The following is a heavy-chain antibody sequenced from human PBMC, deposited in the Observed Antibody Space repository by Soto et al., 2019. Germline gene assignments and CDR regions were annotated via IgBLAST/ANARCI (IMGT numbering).Heavy chain of an antibody. CDR1: GYTFTSYY. J-gene: IGHJ3*02. V-gene: IGHV1-46*01. CDR2: INPSGGST. Sequence: GASVKVSCKASGYTFTSYYMHWVRQAPGQGLEWMGIINPSGGSTSYAQKFQGRVTMTRDTSTSTVYMELSSLRSEDTAVYYCAREYYYDSSGLRWDASDIWGQGTMVTVSS. CDR3: AREYYYDSSGLRWDASDI. D-gene: IGHD3-22*01.